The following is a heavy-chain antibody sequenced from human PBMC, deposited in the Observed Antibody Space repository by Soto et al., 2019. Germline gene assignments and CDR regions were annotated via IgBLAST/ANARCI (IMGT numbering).Heavy chain of an antibody. J-gene: IGHJ3*02. V-gene: IGHV3-9*01. D-gene: IGHD3-10*02. Sequence: GGSLRLSCAASGFTFDDYAMHWVRQAPGKGLEWVSGISWNSGSIGYADSVKGRFTISRDNAKNSLYLQMNSLRAEDTALYYCAKATLFGQDGFDIWGQGKMVTVSS. CDR2: ISWNSGSI. CDR3: AKATLFGQDGFDI. CDR1: GFTFDDYA.